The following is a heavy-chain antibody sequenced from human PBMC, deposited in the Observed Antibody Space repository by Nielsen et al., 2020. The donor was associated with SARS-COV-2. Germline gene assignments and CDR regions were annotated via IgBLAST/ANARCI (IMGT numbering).Heavy chain of an antibody. D-gene: IGHD3-22*01. CDR1: GFTFSSYG. Sequence: GGSLRLSCAASGFTFSSYGMHWVRQAPGKGLEWVSVIYRGGSIYYADSVKGRFTISRDNSKNTLYLQMNSLRAEDTAVYYCAREDDSSGSFDYWGQGTLVTVSS. CDR3: AREDDSSGSFDY. CDR2: IYRGGSI. V-gene: IGHV3-53*01. J-gene: IGHJ4*02.